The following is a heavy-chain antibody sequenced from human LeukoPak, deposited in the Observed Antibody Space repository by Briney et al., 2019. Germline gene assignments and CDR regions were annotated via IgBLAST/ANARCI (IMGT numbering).Heavy chain of an antibody. CDR3: ASRAFDRNAFDI. D-gene: IGHD3-3*02. CDR2: IIPIFGTA. Sequence: SVKVSCKASGGTFSSYAISWVRQAPGQGLEWMGGIIPIFGTANYAQKFQGRVTIITDESTSTAYMELSSLRSEDTAVYYCASRAFDRNAFDIWGQGTMVTVSS. V-gene: IGHV1-69*05. J-gene: IGHJ3*02. CDR1: GGTFSSYA.